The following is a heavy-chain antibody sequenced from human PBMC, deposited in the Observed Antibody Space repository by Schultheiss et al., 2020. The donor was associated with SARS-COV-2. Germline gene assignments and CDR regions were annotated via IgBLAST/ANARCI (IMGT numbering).Heavy chain of an antibody. CDR2: ISGSGGNT. J-gene: IGHJ4*02. Sequence: GESLKISCAASGFTFDDYTMHWVRQAPGKGLEWVSGISGSGGNTYYADSVKGRFTISRDNSKNTLYLQMNSLRAEDTAVYYCAKGGRGGLTRTYNSPPGYWGQGTLVTVSS. CDR1: GFTFDDYT. V-gene: IGHV3-23*01. D-gene: IGHD6-13*01. CDR3: AKGGRGGLTRTYNSPPGY.